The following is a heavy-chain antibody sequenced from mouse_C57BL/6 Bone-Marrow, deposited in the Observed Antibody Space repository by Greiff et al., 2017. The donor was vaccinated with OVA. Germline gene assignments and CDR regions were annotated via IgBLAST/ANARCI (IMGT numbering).Heavy chain of an antibody. J-gene: IGHJ2*01. CDR1: GYSITSGYY. V-gene: IGHV3-6*01. CDR3: ARSYDGDY. CDR2: ISYDGSN. Sequence: ESGPGLVKPSPSLSLTCSVTGYSITSGYYWNWIRQFPGNKLEWMGYISYDGSNNYNPSLKNRISITRDTSKNQFFLKLNSVTTEDTATYYCARSYDGDYWGQGTTLTVSS. D-gene: IGHD2-12*01.